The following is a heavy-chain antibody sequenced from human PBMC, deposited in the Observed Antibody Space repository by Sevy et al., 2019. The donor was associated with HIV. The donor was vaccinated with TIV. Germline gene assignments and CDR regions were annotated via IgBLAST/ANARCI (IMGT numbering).Heavy chain of an antibody. Sequence: GGCLRLSCAASGFIFNSYAMSCVRQAPGKGLEWVSTISGHGGSTYYADSVKGRFTISRDNSRKTLDLEMNSLRAEDAAIYYYSGRFWSGFDYWGQGSLVTVSS. J-gene: IGHJ4*02. V-gene: IGHV3-23*01. D-gene: IGHD3-3*01. CDR2: ISGHGGST. CDR3: SGRFWSGFDY. CDR1: GFIFNSYA.